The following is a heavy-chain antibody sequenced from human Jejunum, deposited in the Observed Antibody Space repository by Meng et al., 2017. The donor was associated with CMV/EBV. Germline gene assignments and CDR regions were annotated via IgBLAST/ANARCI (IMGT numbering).Heavy chain of an antibody. CDR3: ARDSSGSSYVTYYYYAMDV. V-gene: IGHV3-7*01. CDR2: IKPDGSEI. D-gene: IGHD1-26*01. J-gene: IGHJ6*02. CDR1: SIHW. Sequence: SIHWMSGVRQPPGKGPEWVASIKPDGSEIQYVGSLRGRFTVSRDNAKNSLFLQMNNLRAEDTAVYYCARDSSGSSYVTYYYYAMDVWGQGTTVTVFS.